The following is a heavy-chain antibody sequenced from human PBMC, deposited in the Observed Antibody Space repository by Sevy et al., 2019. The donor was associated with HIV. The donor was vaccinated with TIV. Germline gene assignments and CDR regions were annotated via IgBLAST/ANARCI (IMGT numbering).Heavy chain of an antibody. CDR2: IYYSGST. J-gene: IGHJ4*02. D-gene: IGHD6-6*01. Sequence: SETLSLTCTVSGGSISSSSYYWGWIRQPPGKGLEWIGSIYYSGSTYYNPSLKSRVTISVDTSKNQFHLKLSSVTAADTAVYYCARHAPYSSSSEGGDYFDYWGQGTLVTVSS. V-gene: IGHV4-39*01. CDR1: GGSISSSSYY. CDR3: ARHAPYSSSSEGGDYFDY.